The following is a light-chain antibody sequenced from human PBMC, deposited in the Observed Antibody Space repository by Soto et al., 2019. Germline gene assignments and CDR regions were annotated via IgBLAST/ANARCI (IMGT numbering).Light chain of an antibody. V-gene: IGKV3-15*01. J-gene: IGKJ1*01. CDR1: QSINDS. Sequence: RASQSINDSVCWYQKKAGQAPXXIIYSATRAATGIPARFSGSGCGTYFTLTISILKADDVAVYHCQHYSNWWTFGQGTKVDIK. CDR2: SAT. CDR3: QHYSNWWT.